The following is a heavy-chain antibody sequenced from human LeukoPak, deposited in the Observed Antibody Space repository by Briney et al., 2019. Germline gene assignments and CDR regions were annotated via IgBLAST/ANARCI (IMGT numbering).Heavy chain of an antibody. D-gene: IGHD7-27*01. Sequence: GASVKVSCKASGYTFADNHMYWIRQAPGQGLECMGWISPNSGVTNYAQKFQGRITMSGDTSISTGYMELSSLRSDDTAVYYCARDLGRNAFDVWGQGTMVTVSS. CDR3: ARDLGRNAFDV. V-gene: IGHV1-2*02. J-gene: IGHJ3*01. CDR1: GYTFADNH. CDR2: ISPNSGVT.